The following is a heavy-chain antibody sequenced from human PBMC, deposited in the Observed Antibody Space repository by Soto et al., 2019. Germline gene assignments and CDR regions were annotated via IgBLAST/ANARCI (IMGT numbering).Heavy chain of an antibody. Sequence: GGSQRLSCAASGLTFSSYAVSWVRQGPGKGLEWVSAISGSGGSTYYADSVKGRFTISRDNSKNTLYLQMNSLRAEDTAVYYCAKEMGITIFDAFDIWGQGTMVTVSS. CDR3: AKEMGITIFDAFDI. CDR2: ISGSGGST. J-gene: IGHJ3*02. D-gene: IGHD3-3*01. V-gene: IGHV3-23*01. CDR1: GLTFSSYA.